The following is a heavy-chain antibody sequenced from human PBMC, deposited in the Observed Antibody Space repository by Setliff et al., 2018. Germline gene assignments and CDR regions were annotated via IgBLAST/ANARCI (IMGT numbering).Heavy chain of an antibody. Sequence: PSETLSLTCAVYDGSFGDYYWSWIRQPPGKGLEWIGEINHYGSTKYKSSLKSRVTISVDTSKNQFSLKLNSVTAADTAVYYCARRWNFGPYGSGIHDGFDMWGQGTMVTVSS. CDR1: DGSFGDYY. CDR2: INHYGST. V-gene: IGHV4-34*01. CDR3: ARRWNFGPYGSGIHDGFDM. D-gene: IGHD3-10*01. J-gene: IGHJ3*02.